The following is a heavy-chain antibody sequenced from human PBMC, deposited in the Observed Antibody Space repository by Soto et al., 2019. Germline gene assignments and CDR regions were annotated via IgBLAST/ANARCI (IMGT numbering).Heavy chain of an antibody. D-gene: IGHD6-19*01. CDR2: ISAYNGNT. V-gene: IGHV1-18*01. CDR3: AREQIAVTEGDWFDP. Sequence: QVQLVQSGAEVKKPGASVKVSCKASGYTFTSYGISWVRQAPGQGLEWMGWISAYNGNTNYAQKLQGRVTMTTDTYTSTAYMELRSLRSDDTAVYYCAREQIAVTEGDWFDPWGQGTLVTVSS. J-gene: IGHJ5*02. CDR1: GYTFTSYG.